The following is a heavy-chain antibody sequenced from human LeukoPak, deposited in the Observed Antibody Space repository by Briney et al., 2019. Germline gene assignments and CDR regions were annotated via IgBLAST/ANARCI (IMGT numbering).Heavy chain of an antibody. V-gene: IGHV3-7*01. CDR3: ARDTRTFDY. D-gene: IGHD1-26*01. CDR1: GFTFSRYR. Sequence: PGGSLRLSRAASGFTFSRYRMNWVRQAPGKGLEWLANIKQDGSEKYYVDSVKGRLTISRDNAKNSLFLQMNSLRAEDTAVYYCARDTRTFDYWGQGTQVTVSS. CDR2: IKQDGSEK. J-gene: IGHJ4*02.